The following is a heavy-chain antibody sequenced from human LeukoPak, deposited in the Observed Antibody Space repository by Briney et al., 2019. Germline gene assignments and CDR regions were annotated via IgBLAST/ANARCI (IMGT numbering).Heavy chain of an antibody. D-gene: IGHD3-10*01. CDR1: GFTLS. CDR3: AKSRSGYYMDV. V-gene: IGHV3-48*01. Sequence: GGSLRLSCAASGFTLSMNWVRQAPGKGLKWVSHITSGGSTISYADSVKGRFTISRDIAKNSLYLQMNSLRAGDTAVYYCAKSRSGYYMDVWGKGTTVTVSS. J-gene: IGHJ6*03. CDR2: ITSGGSTI.